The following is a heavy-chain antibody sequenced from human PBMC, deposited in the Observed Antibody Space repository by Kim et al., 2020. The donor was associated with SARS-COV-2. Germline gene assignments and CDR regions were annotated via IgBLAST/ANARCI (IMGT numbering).Heavy chain of an antibody. J-gene: IGHJ4*02. V-gene: IGHV3-30*07. CDR3: ARDETIRGVIITALGY. D-gene: IGHD3-10*01. Sequence: SVKGRFTISRDNSKNTLYLQMNSLRAEDTAVYYCARDETIRGVIITALGYWGQGTLVTVSS.